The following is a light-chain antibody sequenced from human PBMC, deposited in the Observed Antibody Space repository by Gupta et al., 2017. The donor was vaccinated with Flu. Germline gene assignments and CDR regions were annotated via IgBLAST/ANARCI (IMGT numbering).Light chain of an antibody. CDR2: DDS. CDR1: ALPKKC. CDR3: YCTDSSSNRGV. V-gene: IGLV3-10*01. J-gene: IGLJ3*02. Sequence: SHYLPQPPSVPVSPGQTARITCSGDALPKKCCYWYQQKSGQAPVLVIYDDSERPSGIPVRVSGSSSGTMTTLTISRAEVEDEADDDCYCTDSSSNRGVFGGGTKLTVL.